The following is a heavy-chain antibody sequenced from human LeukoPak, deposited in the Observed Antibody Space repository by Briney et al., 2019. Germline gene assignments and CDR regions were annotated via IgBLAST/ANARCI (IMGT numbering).Heavy chain of an antibody. J-gene: IGHJ4*02. D-gene: IGHD3-10*01. V-gene: IGHV4-38-2*01. Sequence: SETLSLTCAVSGYSISSGYYWGWTRQPPGKGLEWIGSIYHSGGTYYNPSLKSRVTISVDTSKNQFSLKLSSVTAADTAVYYCARLLTIIYYFDYWGQGTLVTVSS. CDR3: ARLLTIIYYFDY. CDR1: GYSISSGYY. CDR2: IYHSGGT.